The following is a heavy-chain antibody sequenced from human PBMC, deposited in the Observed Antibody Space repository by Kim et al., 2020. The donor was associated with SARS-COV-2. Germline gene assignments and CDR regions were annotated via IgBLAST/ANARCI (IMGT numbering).Heavy chain of an antibody. CDR2: ST. V-gene: IGHV4-31*02. D-gene: IGHD1-26*01. CDR3: ARDGRDGFDY. J-gene: IGHJ4*02. Sequence: STYDDPSLKSRVTISVDTSKNQFSLKLSSVTAADTAVYYCARDGRDGFDYWGQGTLVTVSS.